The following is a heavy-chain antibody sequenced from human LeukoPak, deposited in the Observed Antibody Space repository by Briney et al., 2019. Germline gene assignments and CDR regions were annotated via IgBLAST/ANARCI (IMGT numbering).Heavy chain of an antibody. CDR2: ISSSGSTI. CDR3: AELGITMIGGV. D-gene: IGHD3-10*02. V-gene: IGHV3-11*04. J-gene: IGHJ6*04. CDR1: GFTFSDYN. Sequence: PGGSLRLSCAVSGFTFSDYNMRWIRQAPGKGLGWVSYISSSGSTIYYADSVKGRFTISRDNAKNSLYLQMNSLRAEDTAVYYCAELGITMIGGVWGKGTTVTISS.